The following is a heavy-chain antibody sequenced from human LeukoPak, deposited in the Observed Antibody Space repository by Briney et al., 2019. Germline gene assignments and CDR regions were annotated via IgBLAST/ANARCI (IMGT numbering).Heavy chain of an antibody. V-gene: IGHV3-23*01. CDR1: GFTFSSYA. J-gene: IGHJ6*03. Sequence: GGSLRLSCAASGFTFSSYAMSWVRQAPGKGLEGVSGIIDSGESTYYANFAKGRFTISRDNSNNTLYLQMNSLRAEDTAVYYCAKLGGQELHNYYVAVCGKGTTVAVSS. CDR3: AKLGGQELHNYYVAV. D-gene: IGHD3-16*01. CDR2: IIDSGEST.